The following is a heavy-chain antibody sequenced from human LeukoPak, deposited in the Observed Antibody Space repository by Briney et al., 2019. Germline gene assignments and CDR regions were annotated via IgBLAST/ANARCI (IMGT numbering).Heavy chain of an antibody. D-gene: IGHD2-2*01. Sequence: GGSLRLSCAASGFTFSDYYMSWIRQAPGKGLEWFSYISSSGSTIYYADSVKGRFTISRDNAKNSLYLQMNSLRAEDTAVYYCARAHCSSTSCYLVGGDDAFDIWGQGTMVTVSS. CDR3: ARAHCSSTSCYLVGGDDAFDI. CDR2: ISSSGSTI. V-gene: IGHV3-11*01. J-gene: IGHJ3*02. CDR1: GFTFSDYY.